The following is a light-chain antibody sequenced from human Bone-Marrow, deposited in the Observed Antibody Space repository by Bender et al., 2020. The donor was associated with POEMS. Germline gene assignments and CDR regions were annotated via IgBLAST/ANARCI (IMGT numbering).Light chain of an antibody. CDR3: QTLDSTTQVV. CDR2: QDD. J-gene: IGLJ2*01. CDR1: KLGNKY. V-gene: IGLV3-1*01. Sequence: SYDVTQPASVSPGQTASITCSGDKLGNKYVSWYQQKPGQSPVLVIYQDDKRPSGIPERFSGSNSGNTATLTISATQSLDEADYYCQTLDSTTQVVFGGGTKLTVL.